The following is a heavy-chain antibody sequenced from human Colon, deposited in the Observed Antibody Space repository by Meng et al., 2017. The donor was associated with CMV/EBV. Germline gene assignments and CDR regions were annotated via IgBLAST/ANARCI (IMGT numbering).Heavy chain of an antibody. V-gene: IGHV3-21*01. CDR1: GFTFSSYS. CDR3: ERDSTGNGPDAFDI. D-gene: IGHD1-1*01. J-gene: IGHJ3*02. Sequence: GGSLRLSCAASGFTFSSYSMNWVRQAPGKGLEWVSSISSSSSYIYYADSVKGRFTISRDNAKNSPYLQMNSLRAEDTAVYYCERDSTGNGPDAFDIWGQGTMVTVSS. CDR2: ISSSSSYI.